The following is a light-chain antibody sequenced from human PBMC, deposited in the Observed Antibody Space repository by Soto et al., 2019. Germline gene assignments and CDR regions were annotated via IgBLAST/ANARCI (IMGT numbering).Light chain of an antibody. Sequence: IHMTQSPSTLSASLGDTVTITCRASQNINRWLAWYQHKPGQAPKPLIYKASTLESGVPSRFSGNASGTDFTLTISSRQPDDSASYFCQQYNYYWTFGQGTKVEIK. CDR1: QNINRW. V-gene: IGKV1-5*03. J-gene: IGKJ1*01. CDR2: KAS. CDR3: QQYNYYWT.